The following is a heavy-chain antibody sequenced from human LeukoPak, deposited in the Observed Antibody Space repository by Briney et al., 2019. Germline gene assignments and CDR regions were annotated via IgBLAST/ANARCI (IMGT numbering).Heavy chain of an antibody. CDR2: INPTGGST. J-gene: IGHJ4*02. D-gene: IGHD4/OR15-4a*01. V-gene: IGHV1-46*01. Sequence: ASVKVSCKASGYTFTSYYMHWVRQAPGQGLEWMGIINPTGGSTSYAQKFQGRVTMTRDTSTSTVCMELSSLTSEDTAVYYCARDPLWSELIWGQGTLVTVSS. CDR1: GYTFTSYY. CDR3: ARDPLWSELI.